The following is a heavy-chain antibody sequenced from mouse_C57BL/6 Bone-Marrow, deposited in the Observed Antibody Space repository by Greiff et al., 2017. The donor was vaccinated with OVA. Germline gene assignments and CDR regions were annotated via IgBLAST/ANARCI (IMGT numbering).Heavy chain of an antibody. J-gene: IGHJ4*01. CDR3: VRHENYGSSHYAMDY. Sequence: EAGGGLVQPKGSLKLSCAASGFSFNTYAMNWVRQAPGKGLEWVARIRSKSNNYATYYADSVKDRFTISRDDSESMLYLQMNNLKTEDTAMYYCVRHENYGSSHYAMDYWGQGTSVTVSS. V-gene: IGHV10-1*01. CDR1: GFSFNTYA. CDR2: IRSKSNNYAT. D-gene: IGHD1-1*01.